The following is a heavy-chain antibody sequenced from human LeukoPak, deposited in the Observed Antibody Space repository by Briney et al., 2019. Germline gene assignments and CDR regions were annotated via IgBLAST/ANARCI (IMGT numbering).Heavy chain of an antibody. J-gene: IGHJ4*02. CDR3: ARASHDYGDYSHFDY. Sequence: SETLSLTCAVYGGSFSGYYWSWIRQPPGKGLEWIGEINHSGSTNYNPPLKSRVTISVDTSKNQFSLKLSSVTAADTAVYYCARASHDYGDYSHFDYWGQGTLVTVSS. CDR1: GGSFSGYY. V-gene: IGHV4-34*01. D-gene: IGHD4-17*01. CDR2: INHSGST.